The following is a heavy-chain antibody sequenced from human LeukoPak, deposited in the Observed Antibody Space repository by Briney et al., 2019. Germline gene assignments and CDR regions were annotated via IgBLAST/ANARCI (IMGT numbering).Heavy chain of an antibody. CDR1: GYTFTSYY. D-gene: IGHD5-18*01. J-gene: IGHJ4*02. Sequence: EASVKVSCKASGYTFTSYYMHWVRQAPGQGLEWMGIINPSGGSTSYAQKFQGRGTMTRDTATGTVYMELSSLRSEDTAVYYCARRFPGQLGNDYWGQGTLVTVSS. CDR3: ARRFPGQLGNDY. V-gene: IGHV1-46*01. CDR2: INPSGGST.